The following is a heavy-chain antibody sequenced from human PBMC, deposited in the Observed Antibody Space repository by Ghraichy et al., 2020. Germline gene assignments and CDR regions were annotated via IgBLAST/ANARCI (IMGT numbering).Heavy chain of an antibody. CDR2: IHHSGST. V-gene: IGHV4-34*01. CDR3: ARGLGDYGGKTLSASYYFDY. D-gene: IGHD4-23*01. Sequence: SQTLSLTCAVYGGSFSGYYWSWIRQPPGKGLEWIGEIHHSGSTNYNPSLKSRVTISVDTSKNQFSLKLSSVTAADTAVYYCARGLGDYGGKTLSASYYFDYWGQGILVTVSS. J-gene: IGHJ4*02. CDR1: GGSFSGYY.